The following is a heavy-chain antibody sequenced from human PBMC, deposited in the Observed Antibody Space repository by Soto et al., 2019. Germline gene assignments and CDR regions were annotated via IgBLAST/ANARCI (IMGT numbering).Heavy chain of an antibody. CDR2: IIPIFGTA. D-gene: IGHD6-19*01. V-gene: IGHV1-69*01. CDR3: AKELIAVAGPRTKNAFDI. J-gene: IGHJ3*02. Sequence: QVQLVQSGAEVKKPGSSVKVSCKASGGTFSSYAISWVRQAPGQGLEWMGGIIPIFGTANYAQKFQGRVTITADESTSTDFLDLSSLRSEDTAVYYCAKELIAVAGPRTKNAFDIWGQGTMVTVSS. CDR1: GGTFSSYA.